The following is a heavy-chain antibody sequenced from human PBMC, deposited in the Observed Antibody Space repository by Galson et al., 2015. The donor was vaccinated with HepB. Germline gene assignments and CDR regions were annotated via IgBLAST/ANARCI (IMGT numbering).Heavy chain of an antibody. V-gene: IGHV3-74*01. Sequence: CAASGFTFSSYWMHWVRQAPGKGLVWVSRINSDGSSTSYADSVKGRFTISRDNAKNTLYLQMNSLRAEDTAVYYCAREVLAYCGGDCYRDAFDIWGQGTMVTVSS. D-gene: IGHD2-21*02. CDR2: INSDGSST. CDR3: AREVLAYCGGDCYRDAFDI. J-gene: IGHJ3*02. CDR1: GFTFSSYW.